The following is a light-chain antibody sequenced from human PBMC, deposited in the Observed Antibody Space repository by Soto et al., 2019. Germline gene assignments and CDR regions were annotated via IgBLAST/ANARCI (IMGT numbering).Light chain of an antibody. V-gene: IGKV1-8*01. CDR2: DAS. Sequence: IRMTQSPSSFSASTGDRVTITCRASHGISSYLAWYQQKPGKAPNLLIYDASTLHSGVPSRFSGGGSGTDFTLTISSLQPEDVAVYYCQQRSQWPPMTFGQGTRLEIK. J-gene: IGKJ5*01. CDR1: HGISSY. CDR3: QQRSQWPPMT.